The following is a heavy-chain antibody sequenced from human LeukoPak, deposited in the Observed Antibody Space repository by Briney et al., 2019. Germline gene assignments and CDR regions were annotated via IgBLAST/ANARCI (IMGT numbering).Heavy chain of an antibody. CDR3: ARVRDDYFFDY. J-gene: IGHJ4*02. CDR2: IHYIGNT. CDR1: GDSIGTSGYY. V-gene: IGHV4-31*03. D-gene: IGHD3-3*01. Sequence: PSGTLSLTCTVSGDSIGTSGYYWSWIRQHPGTGLEWIAYIHYIGNTYYNPSLESRVTMSVDTSSNQFSLNVASVTAADTAVYYCARVRDDYFFDYWGQGILVTVSS.